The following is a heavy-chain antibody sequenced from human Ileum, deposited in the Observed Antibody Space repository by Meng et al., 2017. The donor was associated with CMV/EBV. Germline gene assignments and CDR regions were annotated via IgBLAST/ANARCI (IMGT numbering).Heavy chain of an antibody. CDR2: IKSDGTGI. D-gene: IGHD7-27*01. CDR1: GFTFSNYW. CDR3: TRDYWGIPDY. J-gene: IGHJ4*02. V-gene: IGHV3-74*01. Sequence: AQLVGVGGCLIQPGESLRLSCAASGFTFSNYWMQWVRQVPGKGLVWVSRIKSDGTGITYVDSVKGRFTISRDNAKNTLYLQMTNLRVDDTAVYYCTRDYWGIPDYWGQGTLVTVSS.